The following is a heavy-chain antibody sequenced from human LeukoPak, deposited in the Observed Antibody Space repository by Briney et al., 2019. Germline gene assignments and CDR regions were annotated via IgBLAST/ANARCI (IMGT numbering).Heavy chain of an antibody. CDR1: GFTFSRYD. CDR2: IDTAGDT. Sequence: PGGSLRLSCAASGFTFSRYDMHWVRHATGKGLEWVSAIDTAGDTYYPGSVKGRFTISRENGKKSLYLQMNSLRAGDTAVYYCARVAPAGKGCDYWGQGTLVTVSS. V-gene: IGHV3-13*01. J-gene: IGHJ4*02. D-gene: IGHD6-13*01. CDR3: ARVAPAGKGCDY.